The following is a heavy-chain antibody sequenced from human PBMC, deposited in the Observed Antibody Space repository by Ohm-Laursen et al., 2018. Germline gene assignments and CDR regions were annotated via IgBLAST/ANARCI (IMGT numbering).Heavy chain of an antibody. CDR1: VFTLQSYS. CDR2: ISFSVSHR. Sequence: SLRLSLAASVFTLQSYSMNWVGQAPATGQAWVSSISFSVSHRYYADSVKGRFTISRDNAKTTLYLQVNSLRAEDTAVYYCARDAPNYKTISGVVTALGMDVWGQGTTVTVSS. J-gene: IGHJ6*02. D-gene: IGHD3-3*01. V-gene: IGHV3-21*01. CDR3: ARDAPNYKTISGVVTALGMDV.